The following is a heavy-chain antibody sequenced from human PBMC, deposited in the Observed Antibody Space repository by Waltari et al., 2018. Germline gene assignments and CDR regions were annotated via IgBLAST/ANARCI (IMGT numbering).Heavy chain of an antibody. CDR1: GYTFTSYY. J-gene: IGHJ3*02. CDR3: ASLAVANPDAFDI. Sequence: QVQLVQSGAEVKKPGASVKVSCKASGYTFTSYYMHWVRQAPGQGLEWMGIINPSGGSTSYAQKFQGRVTMTRDTSTSTVYMGLSSLRSEDTAVYYCASLAVANPDAFDIWGQGTMVTVSS. D-gene: IGHD6-19*01. CDR2: INPSGGST. V-gene: IGHV1-46*03.